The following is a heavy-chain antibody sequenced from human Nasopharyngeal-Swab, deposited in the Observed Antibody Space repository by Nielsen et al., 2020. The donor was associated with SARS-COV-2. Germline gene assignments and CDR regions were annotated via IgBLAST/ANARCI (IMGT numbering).Heavy chain of an antibody. CDR2: INPNSGGT. V-gene: IGHV1-2*02. CDR1: GYSFTGEY. J-gene: IGHJ3*02. Sequence: SVKVSCKASGYSFTGEYMHWVRQAPGQGLEWMGWINPNSGGTKYAQKFQGKFTMTRDTSISTAYMELSSLRFDDTAVYYCARVHGNDAFDMWGQGTMITVSS. CDR3: ARVHGNDAFDM.